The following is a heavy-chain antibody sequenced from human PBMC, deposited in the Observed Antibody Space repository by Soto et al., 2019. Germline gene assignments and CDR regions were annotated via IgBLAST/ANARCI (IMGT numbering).Heavy chain of an antibody. V-gene: IGHV3-23*01. CDR1: GFTFRTYA. J-gene: IGHJ4*02. CDR3: AGIKPWPYFDY. D-gene: IGHD2-15*01. CDR2: ISGSGDTT. Sequence: PVGSLRLSCAASGFTFRTYAMTWVRQAPGKGLEWVSTISGSGDTTYYADSVKGRFTISRDNSKSTLYLQMNSLRAGDTAIYYCAGIKPWPYFDYWGQGTLVTVSS.